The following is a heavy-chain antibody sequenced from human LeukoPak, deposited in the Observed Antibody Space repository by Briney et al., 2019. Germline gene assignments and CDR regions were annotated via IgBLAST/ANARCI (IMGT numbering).Heavy chain of an antibody. V-gene: IGHV4-31*03. CDR3: ARAPQSYSFDY. CDR1: GGSVSSGGYY. J-gene: IGHJ4*02. CDR2: IYYSGST. Sequence: SQTLSLTCTVSGGSVSSGGYYWSWIRQHPGKGLEWIGYIYYSGSTYYSPSLKSRVTISKHTSKNQFSLKLSSVTAADTAVYYCARAPQSYSFDYWGQGTLVTVSS.